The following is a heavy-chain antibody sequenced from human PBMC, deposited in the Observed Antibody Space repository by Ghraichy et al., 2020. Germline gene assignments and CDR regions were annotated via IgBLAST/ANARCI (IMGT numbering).Heavy chain of an antibody. CDR2: ISGSGGST. CDR3: AKVFTVVTFLDAFDI. D-gene: IGHD4-23*01. CDR1: GFTFSSYA. Sequence: GESLRLSCAASGFTFSSYAMSWVRQAPGKGLEWVSAISGSGGSTYYADSVKGRFTISRDNSKNTLYLQMNSLRAEDTAVYYCAKVFTVVTFLDAFDIWGQGTMVTVSS. J-gene: IGHJ3*02. V-gene: IGHV3-23*01.